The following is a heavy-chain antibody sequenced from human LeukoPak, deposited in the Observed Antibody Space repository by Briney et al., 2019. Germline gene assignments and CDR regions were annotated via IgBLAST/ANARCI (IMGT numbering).Heavy chain of an antibody. V-gene: IGHV3-30*02. CDR3: ASAEYQLLPFDY. CDR2: IRYDGSNK. J-gene: IGHJ4*02. Sequence: PGGSLRLSCAASGFTFSSYGMHWVRQAPGKGLEWVAFIRYDGSNKYYADSVKGRFTISRDNSKNTLYLQMNSLRAEDTAVYYCASAEYQLLPFDYWGQGTLVTVSS. D-gene: IGHD2-2*01. CDR1: GFTFSSYG.